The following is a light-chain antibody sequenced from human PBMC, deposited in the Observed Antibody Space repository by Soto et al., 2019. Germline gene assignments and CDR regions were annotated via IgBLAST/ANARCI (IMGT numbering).Light chain of an antibody. CDR1: QSVTSY. CDR2: DAS. CDR3: QQRSNWPT. J-gene: IGKJ4*01. V-gene: IGKV3-11*01. Sequence: EIVLTQAPATLSLSPRERATLSCRASQSVTSYLAWYQQKPGQAPRLLIYDASNRTTGIPARFSGSGSVTDFTLTISSLEPEDFAVYYCQQRSNWPTFGGGTKVQIK.